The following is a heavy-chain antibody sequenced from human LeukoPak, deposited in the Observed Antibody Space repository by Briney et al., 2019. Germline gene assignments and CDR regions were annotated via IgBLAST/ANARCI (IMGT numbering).Heavy chain of an antibody. D-gene: IGHD4-11*01. J-gene: IGHJ4*02. Sequence: SETLSLTCTVSGGSMNSHYWTWIRQPPGKGLEWIGYIYYNGSTSYNPSLKSRVTISVATSENQFSLKLTSVTAADTAVYYCASGADYSNYYFNYWGQGTLVTVSS. CDR3: ASGADYSNYYFNY. CDR1: GGSMNSHY. V-gene: IGHV4-59*11. CDR2: IYYNGST.